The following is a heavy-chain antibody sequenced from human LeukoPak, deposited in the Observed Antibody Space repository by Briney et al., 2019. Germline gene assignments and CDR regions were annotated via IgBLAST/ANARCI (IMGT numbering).Heavy chain of an antibody. CDR2: INTNTGNP. J-gene: IGHJ5*02. Sequence: ASVKVSCKAPGYTFTSYAMNWVRQAPGQGLEWMGWINTNTGNPTYAQGFTGRFVFSLDTSVSTAYLQISSLKAEDTAVYYCASSSRRVGKNWFDPWGQGTLVTVSS. CDR1: GYTFTSYA. CDR3: ASSSRRVGKNWFDP. V-gene: IGHV7-4-1*02. D-gene: IGHD1-14*01.